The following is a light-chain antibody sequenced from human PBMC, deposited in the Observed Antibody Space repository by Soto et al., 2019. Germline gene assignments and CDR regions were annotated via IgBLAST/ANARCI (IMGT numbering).Light chain of an antibody. V-gene: IGLV2-14*03. Sequence: QSALAQPASVSGSPGQSITIFCTGTSSDVGNYNYVSWYQQHPGRAPKLMIYDVTNRPSGVSNRFSGSKSGSTASLTISGLQAEDEADYFCTSYTTSSTYVFGTGTKLTVL. CDR2: DVT. J-gene: IGLJ1*01. CDR3: TSYTTSSTYV. CDR1: SSDVGNYNY.